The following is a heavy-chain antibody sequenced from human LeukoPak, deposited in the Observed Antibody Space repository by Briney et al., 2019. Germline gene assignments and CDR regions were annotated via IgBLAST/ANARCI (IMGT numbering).Heavy chain of an antibody. CDR1: GYTFTNYT. Sequence: GASVKVSCKASGYTFTNYTINWVRLAPGQGLEWMGWIDTNTGNPTYAQGFAGRFVFSLDTSVTTTYLQITSLKAEDTAVYYCARDLDRPDPWGQGTLVTVSS. V-gene: IGHV7-4-1*02. J-gene: IGHJ5*02. CDR2: IDTNTGNP. D-gene: IGHD3-22*01. CDR3: ARDLDRPDP.